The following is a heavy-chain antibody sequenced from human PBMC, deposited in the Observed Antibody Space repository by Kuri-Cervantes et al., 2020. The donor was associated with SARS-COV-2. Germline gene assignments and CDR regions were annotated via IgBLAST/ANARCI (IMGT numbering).Heavy chain of an antibody. Sequence: GGSLRLSCAASGFTFSDYYMSWIRQAPGRGLEWVSYISSSCSTIYYADSVKGRFTISRDNAKNSLYLQMNSLRAEDTAVYYCARERVDYGDYYDYWGQGTLVTVSS. D-gene: IGHD4-17*01. CDR1: GFTFSDYY. CDR3: ARERVDYGDYYDY. CDR2: ISSSCSTI. J-gene: IGHJ4*02. V-gene: IGHV3-11*01.